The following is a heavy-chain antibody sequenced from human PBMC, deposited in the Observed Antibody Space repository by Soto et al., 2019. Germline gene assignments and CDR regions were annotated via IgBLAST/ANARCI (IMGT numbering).Heavy chain of an antibody. J-gene: IGHJ4*02. CDR1: GFTVSTNY. CDR3: ARDYYDSSGYLAFLDY. D-gene: IGHD3-22*01. Sequence: PGGSLRLSCAVCGFTVSTNYMSWVRQAPGKGLEWVSVIDDGLSTYYTDSVKGRFTISRDNAKNSLYLQMNNLRAEDTAVYYCARDYYDSSGYLAFLDYWGQGTLVTVSS. V-gene: IGHV3-66*01. CDR2: IDDGLST.